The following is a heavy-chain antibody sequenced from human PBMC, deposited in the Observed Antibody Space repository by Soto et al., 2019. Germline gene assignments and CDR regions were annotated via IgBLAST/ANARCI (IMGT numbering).Heavy chain of an antibody. V-gene: IGHV3-23*01. Sequence: WGSLRLSCAASGFTFSSYAMSWVRQAPGKGLEWVSAISGSGGSTYYADSVKGRFTISRDNSKNTLYLQMNSLRAEDTAVYYCAKDIRDYGDYVCDYWGQGTLVNVSS. CDR1: GFTFSSYA. CDR3: AKDIRDYGDYVCDY. CDR2: ISGSGGST. D-gene: IGHD4-17*01. J-gene: IGHJ4*02.